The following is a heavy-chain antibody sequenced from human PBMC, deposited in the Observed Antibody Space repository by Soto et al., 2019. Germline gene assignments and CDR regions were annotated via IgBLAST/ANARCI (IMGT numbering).Heavy chain of an antibody. CDR3: AREDYCSSTSCSEEDDAFDI. Sequence: QVQLVQSGAEVKKPGASVKVSCKASGYTFTSYGISWVRQAPGQGLEWMGWISAYNGNTNYAQKLQGRVTMTTDTSTSTAYMELRSLRSDDTAVYYCAREDYCSSTSCSEEDDAFDIWGQGTMVTVSS. J-gene: IGHJ3*02. D-gene: IGHD2-2*01. V-gene: IGHV1-18*01. CDR1: GYTFTSYG. CDR2: ISAYNGNT.